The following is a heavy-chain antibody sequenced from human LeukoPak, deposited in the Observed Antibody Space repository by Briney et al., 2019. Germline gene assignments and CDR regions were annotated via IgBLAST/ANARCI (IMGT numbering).Heavy chain of an antibody. CDR2: MNPNSGNT. J-gene: IGHJ3*02. D-gene: IGHD6-6*01. Sequence: ASVKVSCKASAYTFTSYDINWVRQATGQGLEWMGWMNPNSGNTGYAQKFQGRVTMTRNTSISTAYMELSSLRPEDTAVYYCAVSLSRAIAAFYIWAQGTMVTVSS. CDR3: AVSLSRAIAAFYI. CDR1: AYTFTSYD. V-gene: IGHV1-8*01.